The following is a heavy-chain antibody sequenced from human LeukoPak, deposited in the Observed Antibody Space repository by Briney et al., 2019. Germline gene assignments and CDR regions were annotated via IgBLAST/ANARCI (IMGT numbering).Heavy chain of an antibody. D-gene: IGHD2-15*01. Sequence: PGGSLRLSCAASGFTFSNYGMHWVRQAPGKGLEWVTFISYDESSKYYADSVKGRFTISRDNSKNTLYLQMNSLRTEDTAVYSCAKEYCGGGSCYEDYFDSWGQGTLVTVSS. CDR2: ISYDESSK. J-gene: IGHJ4*02. V-gene: IGHV3-30*18. CDR1: GFTFSNYG. CDR3: AKEYCGGGSCYEDYFDS.